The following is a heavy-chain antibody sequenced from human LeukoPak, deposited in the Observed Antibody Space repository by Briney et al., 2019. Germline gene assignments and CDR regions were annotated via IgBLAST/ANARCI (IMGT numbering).Heavy chain of an antibody. CDR3: ARELPAAISYYMDV. V-gene: IGHV4-4*07. Sequence: PSETLSLTCTVSGGSISSYNWSWIRQPAGKGLEWIGRIYTSGSTNYNPSLKGRVTMSVDTSKNQFSLKLSSVTAADTAVYYCARELPAAISYYMDVWGKGTTVTVSS. CDR1: GGSISSYN. D-gene: IGHD2-2*02. CDR2: IYTSGST. J-gene: IGHJ6*03.